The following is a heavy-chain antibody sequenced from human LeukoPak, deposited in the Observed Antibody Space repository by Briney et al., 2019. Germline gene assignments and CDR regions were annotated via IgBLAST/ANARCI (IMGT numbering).Heavy chain of an antibody. CDR1: GYTFTGYY. V-gene: IGHV1-2*02. D-gene: IGHD1-7*01. Sequence: GASVKVSCKASGYTFTGYYMHWVRQAPGQGREWMGWINPNSGGTNYAQKFQGRVTMTRDTSISTAYMELSRLRSDDTAVYYCAREEGNWNSHDYWGQGTLVTVSS. CDR2: INPNSGGT. CDR3: AREEGNWNSHDY. J-gene: IGHJ4*02.